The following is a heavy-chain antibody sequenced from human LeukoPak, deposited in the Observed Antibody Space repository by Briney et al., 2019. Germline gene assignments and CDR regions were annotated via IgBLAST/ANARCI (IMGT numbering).Heavy chain of an antibody. V-gene: IGHV4-61*02. Sequence: SETLSLTCTVSGGSISSGSYYWSWIRQPAGKGLEWIGRIYTSGSTNYNPSLKSRVTISVDTSKNQFSLKLSSVTAADTAVYYCARRFGQSGPYYFDYWGQGILVTVSS. CDR2: IYTSGST. J-gene: IGHJ4*02. D-gene: IGHD3-10*01. CDR1: GGSISSGSYY. CDR3: ARRFGQSGPYYFDY.